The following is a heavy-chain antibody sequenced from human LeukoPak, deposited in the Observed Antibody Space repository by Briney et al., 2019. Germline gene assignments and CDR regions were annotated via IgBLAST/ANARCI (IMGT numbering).Heavy chain of an antibody. J-gene: IGHJ4*02. CDR2: INPNSGDT. D-gene: IGHD2-2*01. CDR3: ARAHCSTSSCSPGRF. CDR1: GYTFTGYY. Sequence: ASVKVSCKASGYTFTGYYMHWVRQAPGQGLEWMGWINPNSGDTNYAQKFQGRVTMTRDTSISTAYMELSRLTSDDTAAYYCARAHCSTSSCSPGRFWGQGTLVTVSS. V-gene: IGHV1-2*02.